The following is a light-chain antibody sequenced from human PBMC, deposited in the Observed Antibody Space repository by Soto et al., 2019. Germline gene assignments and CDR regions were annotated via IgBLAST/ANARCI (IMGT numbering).Light chain of an antibody. J-gene: IGKJ1*01. Sequence: ENVLTQSRGTLSFSPVERATLSCRASQSVSSNYLAWYQQKAGQAPRLLIYDASSRATGITDRFSGSGSGTDFTLTITRLEPEDFAVYYCHQYASSPQTFGQGTKVDIK. CDR1: QSVSSNY. CDR3: HQYASSPQT. CDR2: DAS. V-gene: IGKV3-20*01.